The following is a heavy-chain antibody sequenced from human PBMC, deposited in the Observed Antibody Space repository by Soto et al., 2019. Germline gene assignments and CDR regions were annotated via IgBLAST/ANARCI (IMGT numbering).Heavy chain of an antibody. CDR2: ISHDGSEK. V-gene: IGHV3-30*03. D-gene: IGHD2-21*01. J-gene: IGHJ4*02. CDR1: GFTFSNYG. Sequence: QVQLVESGGGVVQPGRSLRLSCVASGFTFSNYGMHWLRQAPGKGLDWVAVISHDGSEKHHADSVKGRFTISRDNSKNTLYMQMNDLRVEDTAMYYCARWHRGVDYWGQGTLVTVSS. CDR3: ARWHRGVDY.